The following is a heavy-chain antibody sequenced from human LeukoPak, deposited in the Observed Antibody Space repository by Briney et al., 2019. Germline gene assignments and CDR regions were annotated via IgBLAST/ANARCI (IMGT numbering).Heavy chain of an antibody. CDR2: VYNSGST. CDR1: GGSISNYY. Sequence: SETLSLTCTVSGGSISNYYWSWIRQPAGKGLEWIGRVYNSGSTNYNPSLKSRVTMSVGTSKNQFSLKLRSVTAADTAIYSCAGVANYRSGERLDYWGQGTLVTVSS. CDR3: AGVANYRSGERLDY. V-gene: IGHV4-4*07. J-gene: IGHJ4*02. D-gene: IGHD4-11*01.